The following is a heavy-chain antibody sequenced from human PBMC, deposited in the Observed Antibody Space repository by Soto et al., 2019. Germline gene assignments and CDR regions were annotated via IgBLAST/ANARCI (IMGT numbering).Heavy chain of an antibody. D-gene: IGHD3-10*01. Sequence: QANGNRLEWMGWISAYNGNTNYAQKLQGRVTMTTDTSTSTAYMELRSLRSDDTAVYYCVLLSSRNAGCCFSARCRDPWGPATPITAS. CDR2: ISAYNGNT. CDR3: VLLSSRNAGCCFSARCRDP. J-gene: IGHJ5*02. V-gene: IGHV1-18*01.